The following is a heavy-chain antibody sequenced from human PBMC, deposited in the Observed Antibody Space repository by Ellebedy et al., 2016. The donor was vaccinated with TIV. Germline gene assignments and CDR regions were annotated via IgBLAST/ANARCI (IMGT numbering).Heavy chain of an antibody. V-gene: IGHV4-59*10. CDR3: ARACSRAVAGHFDY. CDR2: IYTSGST. CDR1: GGSFSDYY. D-gene: IGHD6-19*01. J-gene: IGHJ4*02. Sequence: SETLSLXXAVYGGSFSDYYWSWIRQPAGKGLEWIGRIYTSGSTNYNPSLKSRVTMSVDTSKNQFSLKLSSVTAADTAVYYCARACSRAVAGHFDYWGQGTLVTVSS.